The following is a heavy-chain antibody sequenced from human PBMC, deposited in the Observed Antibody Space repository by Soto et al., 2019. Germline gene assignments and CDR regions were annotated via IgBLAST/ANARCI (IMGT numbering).Heavy chain of an antibody. CDR2: MNPNSGNT. CDR1: GYLFSTYE. J-gene: IGHJ4*02. Sequence: QVQLVQSGAEVKKPGASVKVSCKASGYLFSTYEINWVRQAPGQGLEWMGWMNPNSGNTGYLQRFQGRVTMTRNTSISTAYMELSGLTSEDTAVYYCSRASAEMAPHDYWGQGTLVTVSS. CDR3: SRASAEMAPHDY. V-gene: IGHV1-8*01.